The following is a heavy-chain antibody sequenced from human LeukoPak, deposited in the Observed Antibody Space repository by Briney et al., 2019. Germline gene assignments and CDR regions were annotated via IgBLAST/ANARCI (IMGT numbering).Heavy chain of an antibody. J-gene: IGHJ3*02. CDR1: GGSISRSSYY. CDR2: IYYVGNT. V-gene: IGHV4-39*07. CDR3: ARTSDYYSPAFDI. Sequence: PSETLSLTCTVSGGSISRSSYYWGWIRQPPGKGLEWIGIIYYVGNTYYNPSLKSRVTISVDTSKNQFSLKLSSVTAADTALYYCARTSDYYSPAFDIWGQGTMVTVSS. D-gene: IGHD3-3*01.